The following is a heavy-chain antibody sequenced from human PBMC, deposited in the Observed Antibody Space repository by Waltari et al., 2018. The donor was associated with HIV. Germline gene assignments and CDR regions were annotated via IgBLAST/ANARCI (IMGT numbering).Heavy chain of an antibody. Sequence: EVRLVQSGGEVKKPGESLTTSCTSSDHNYWIGWVRQMPGKGLQWMGFIFPGDSDTRYSPSFQGQVTISADRSISTAYMQWRSLKASDTAMYYCAALAGAEWDLVADSWGQGTLLTVSS. CDR2: IFPGDSDT. D-gene: IGHD6-19*01. CDR3: AALAGAEWDLVADS. J-gene: IGHJ5*01. V-gene: IGHV5-51*01. CDR1: DHNYW.